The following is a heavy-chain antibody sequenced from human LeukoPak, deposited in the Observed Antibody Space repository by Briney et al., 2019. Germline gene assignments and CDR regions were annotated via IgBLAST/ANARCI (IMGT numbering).Heavy chain of an antibody. CDR3: ASYYYDSSGYNGWYYFDY. Sequence: SETLSLTCTVSGGSISSSSYYWGWIRQPPGKGLEWIGSIYYSGSTYYNPSLKSRVTISVDTSKNQFSLKLSSVTAADTAVYYCASYYYDSSGYNGWYYFDYWGQGTLVTVSS. CDR1: GGSISSSSYY. J-gene: IGHJ4*02. CDR2: IYYSGST. D-gene: IGHD3-22*01. V-gene: IGHV4-39*01.